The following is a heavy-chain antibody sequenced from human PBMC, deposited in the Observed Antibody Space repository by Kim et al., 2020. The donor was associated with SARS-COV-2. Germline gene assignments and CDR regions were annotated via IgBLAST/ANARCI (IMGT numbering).Heavy chain of an antibody. CDR2: INSNGGST. J-gene: IGHJ4*02. CDR1: GFTFSNYA. Sequence: GGSLRLSCSASGFTFSNYAMHWVRQAPGKGLEYVSAINSNGGSTYYADSLKGRFTISRDNSKDTLYLQMSSLRAEDTAVYYCVKSYYGSGSYYQTQFDYWCQGTLVTVSS. CDR3: VKSYYGSGSYYQTQFDY. D-gene: IGHD3-10*01. V-gene: IGHV3-64D*09.